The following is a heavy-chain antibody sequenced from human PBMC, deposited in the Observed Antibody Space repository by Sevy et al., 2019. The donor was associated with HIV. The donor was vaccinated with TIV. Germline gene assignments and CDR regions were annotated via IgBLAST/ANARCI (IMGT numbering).Heavy chain of an antibody. CDR1: GGSISSSSYY. CDR3: ARHSKPGRYSSSFDY. Sequence: SETLSLTCTVSGGSISSSSYYWGWIRQPPGKGLEWIGGIYYSGSTYYNPSLKSRVTISVDTSKNQFSLKLSSVTAADTAVYYCARHSKPGRYSSSFDYWGQGTLVTVSS. V-gene: IGHV4-39*01. CDR2: IYYSGST. J-gene: IGHJ4*02. D-gene: IGHD6-6*01.